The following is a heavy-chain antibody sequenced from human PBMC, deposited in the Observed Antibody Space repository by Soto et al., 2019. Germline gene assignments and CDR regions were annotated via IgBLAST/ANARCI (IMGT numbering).Heavy chain of an antibody. J-gene: IGHJ4*02. CDR2: IYYSGST. CDR3: ARERYDSSGYYSLGYDY. CDR1: GGSISSGGDY. V-gene: IGHV4-31*03. D-gene: IGHD3-22*01. Sequence: SETLSLTCTVSGGSISSGGDYWSWIRQHPGKGLEWIGYIYYSGSTYYNPSLKSRVTISVDTSKNQFSLKLSSVTAADTAVYYCARERYDSSGYYSLGYDYWGQGTLVTVSS.